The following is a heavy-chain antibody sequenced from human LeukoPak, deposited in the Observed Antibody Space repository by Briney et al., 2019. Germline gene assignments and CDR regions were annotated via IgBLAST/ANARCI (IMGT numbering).Heavy chain of an antibody. CDR2: IDSSGST. Sequence: SETLSLTCTVSGGTMTNYYWSWIRLPAGKEMEWNGRIDSSGSTNYNPPLKSRVTMSVDTSKNQFSLNLTSVTVADMAVYFCARVGVVESSGYHDYYFDFWGQGSLVTVSS. J-gene: IGHJ4*02. D-gene: IGHD3-22*01. CDR1: GGTMTNYY. CDR3: ARVGVVESSGYHDYYFDF. V-gene: IGHV4-4*07.